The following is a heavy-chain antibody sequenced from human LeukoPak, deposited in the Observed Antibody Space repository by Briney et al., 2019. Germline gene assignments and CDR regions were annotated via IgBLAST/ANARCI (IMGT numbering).Heavy chain of an antibody. D-gene: IGHD3-22*01. CDR1: GFTFSSYA. CDR2: ISGSGGST. Sequence: PGGSLSLSCGASGFTFSSYAISWVRQATGKGLEWVSAISGSGGSTYYADSVKGRFTISRDNSKNTLYLQMNSLRAEATAVYYCAKMPIYYYDSSGYAYFDYWGHGTLVTVSS. CDR3: AKMPIYYYDSSGYAYFDY. J-gene: IGHJ4*01. V-gene: IGHV3-23*01.